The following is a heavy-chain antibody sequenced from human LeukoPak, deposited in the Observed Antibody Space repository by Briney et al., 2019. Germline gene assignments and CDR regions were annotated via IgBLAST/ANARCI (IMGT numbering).Heavy chain of an antibody. CDR1: GFTFSSYS. D-gene: IGHD5-18*01. Sequence: GGSLRLFCAASGFTFSSYSMNWVRQAPGKGLEWVSYISSSSTTIYYADSVKGRFTISRDNAKNSLYLQMDSLRAEDTAVYYCAKTRVGYSYGNGGFDYWGQGTLVTVSS. CDR3: AKTRVGYSYGNGGFDY. CDR2: ISSSSTTI. V-gene: IGHV3-48*01. J-gene: IGHJ4*02.